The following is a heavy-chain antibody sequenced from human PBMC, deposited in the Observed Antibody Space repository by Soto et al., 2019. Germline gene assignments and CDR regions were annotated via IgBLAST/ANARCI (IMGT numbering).Heavy chain of an antibody. CDR2: INGDGASL. CDR3: AREGSLGLDV. CDR1: GFIFSSFW. Sequence: EVRLEEAGGGFVQPGGSLRVSCSGSGFIFSSFWMHWVRQGPGKRLEWVSRINGDGASLAYADSVKGRFSISRDNVKNTLHLQMNSLGADDTAVYFCAREGSLGLDVWGRGTTVTVSS. J-gene: IGHJ6*02. D-gene: IGHD3-10*01. V-gene: IGHV3-74*03.